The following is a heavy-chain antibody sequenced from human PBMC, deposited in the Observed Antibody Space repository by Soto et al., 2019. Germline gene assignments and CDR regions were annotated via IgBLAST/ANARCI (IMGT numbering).Heavy chain of an antibody. D-gene: IGHD2-2*01. CDR1: GFSFSTSW. CDR2: IKQDESEK. Sequence: GSLSLSCAASGFSFSTSWMSWVRQAPGKGLEWVATIKQDESEKYYVDSVKGRFTVSRDNAKNSLYLQMNSLRAEDTAVYYCARDFCPVPTCYDLWGQGVLVTVSS. J-gene: IGHJ4*02. V-gene: IGHV3-7*01. CDR3: ARDFCPVPTCYDL.